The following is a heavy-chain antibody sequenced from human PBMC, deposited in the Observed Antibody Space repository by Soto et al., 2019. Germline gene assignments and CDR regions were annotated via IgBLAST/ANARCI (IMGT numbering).Heavy chain of an antibody. CDR1: GFTVSNNY. CDR2: IYSGGAK. Sequence: EVQLVESGGGLVQPGGSLRLSCAASGFTVSNNYMRWVRQAPGKGLEWVSLIYSGGAKYYADSVKGRFTISRDNSKNTQYLQMNSLRAEDTAVYYCARDGTYNWVGGQGILVTVSS. V-gene: IGHV3-66*01. J-gene: IGHJ4*02. CDR3: ARDGTYNWV. D-gene: IGHD1-1*01.